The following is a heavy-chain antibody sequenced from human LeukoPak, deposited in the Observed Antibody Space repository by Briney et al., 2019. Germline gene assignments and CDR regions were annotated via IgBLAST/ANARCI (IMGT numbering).Heavy chain of an antibody. CDR1: GGSISSYY. CDR2: IYYSGST. J-gene: IGHJ4*02. D-gene: IGHD5-12*01. Sequence: SETLSLTCTVSGGSISSYYWSWIRQPPGKGLEWIGYIYYSGSTNYNPSLKSRVTISVDTSKNQFSLKLSSVTAADTAVYYCARHRAYDGRVDYWGQGTLATVSS. V-gene: IGHV4-59*08. CDR3: ARHRAYDGRVDY.